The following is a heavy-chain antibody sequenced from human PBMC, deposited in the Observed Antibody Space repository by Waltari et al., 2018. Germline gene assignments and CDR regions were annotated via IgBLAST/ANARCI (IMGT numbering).Heavy chain of an antibody. V-gene: IGHV3-23*01. D-gene: IGHD1-26*01. CDR3: AKLGQWELLYFQH. CDR2: ISGSGGGT. CDR1: GFTFRSYA. Sequence: EVQILESGGGLVQPGGSLRLSCAASGFTFRSYAMPWVRQAPGKGLEWVSAISGSGGGTYYADSVKGRFTISRDNSKNSLYLQMNSLRAEDTAVYYCAKLGQWELLYFQHWGQGTLVTVSS. J-gene: IGHJ1*01.